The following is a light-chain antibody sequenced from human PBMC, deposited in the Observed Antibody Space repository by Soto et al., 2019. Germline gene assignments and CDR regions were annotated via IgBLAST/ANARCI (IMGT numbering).Light chain of an antibody. CDR3: QQRSNRPPYT. CDR1: QSVNSN. J-gene: IGKJ2*01. V-gene: IGKV3-11*01. Sequence: EIVLTQSPATLSLSPGERATLSCRASQSVNSNLAWYQQKPGQAPRLLIFDASNRATGIPARFSGSGSGTDFTLTISSLEPEDFAVYYCQQRSNRPPYTFGQGTKLEIK. CDR2: DAS.